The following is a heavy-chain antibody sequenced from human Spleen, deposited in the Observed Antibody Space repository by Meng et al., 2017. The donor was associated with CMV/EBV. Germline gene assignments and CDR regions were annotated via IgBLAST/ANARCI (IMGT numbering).Heavy chain of an antibody. J-gene: IGHJ2*01. V-gene: IGHV4-34*01. CDR3: ARGIVTQSIAARPRRHFNL. D-gene: IGHD6-6*01. CDR1: GGPFSGYY. CDR2: INHSGST. Sequence: GSLRLSCAVYGGPFSGYYLSWIRQPTGKGLEWIGEINHSGSTNYNPSLKSRVTIAVDTSKNQFSLKPSSVTAADTAVHYCARGIVTQSIAARPRRHFNLGGRGTLVTVSS.